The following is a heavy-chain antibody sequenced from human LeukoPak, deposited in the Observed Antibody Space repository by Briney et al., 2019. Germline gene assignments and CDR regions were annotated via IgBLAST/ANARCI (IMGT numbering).Heavy chain of an antibody. CDR2: IYTSGST. CDR1: GGSISGYY. V-gene: IGHV4-4*07. J-gene: IGHJ5*02. CDR3: ARATSWYVSCFDP. Sequence: PSETLSLTCTVSGGSISGYYWSWIRQPAGKRLEWIGRIYTSGSTTYNPSLKSRVTMSVDTSRNQFSLKLSSVTAADTAVYYCARATSWYVSCFDPWGQGTLVTVSS. D-gene: IGHD2-2*01.